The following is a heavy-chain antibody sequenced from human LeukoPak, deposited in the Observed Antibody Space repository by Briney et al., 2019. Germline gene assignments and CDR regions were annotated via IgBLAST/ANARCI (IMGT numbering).Heavy chain of an antibody. J-gene: IGHJ3*02. CDR3: ARDNIWAFDI. CDR1: GFTFSSYA. V-gene: IGHV3-69-1*01. Sequence: GGSLRLSCAASGFTFSSYAMSWVRQAPGKGLEWVSHIRTDGTITYADSVKGRFTISRDDAKTSVYLQMNSLRDEDTAIYYCARDNIWAFDIWGQGTMVTVSS. D-gene: IGHD2/OR15-2a*01. CDR2: IRTDGTI.